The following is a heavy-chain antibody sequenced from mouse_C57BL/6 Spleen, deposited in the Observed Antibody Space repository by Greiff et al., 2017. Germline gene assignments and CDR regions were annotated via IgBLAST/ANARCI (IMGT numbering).Heavy chain of an antibody. CDR3: AARTNYAMDY. D-gene: IGHD3-1*01. Sequence: VQLQQSGPELVKPGASVKMSCKASGYTFTDYNMHWVKQSHGKSLEWIGYINPNNGGTSYNQKFRGSATLTVNKSSSTAYMELRSLTSEDSAVYYCAARTNYAMDYWGQGASVTVSS. CDR2: INPNNGGT. J-gene: IGHJ4*01. V-gene: IGHV1-22*01. CDR1: GYTFTDYN.